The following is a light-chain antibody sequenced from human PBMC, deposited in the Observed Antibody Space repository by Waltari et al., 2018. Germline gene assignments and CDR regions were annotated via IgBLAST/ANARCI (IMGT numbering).Light chain of an antibody. CDR1: TSNIGAGYD. CDR3: QSYDNSLSGYV. Sequence: QSVLTQPPSVSGAPGQRVTISCTGSTSNIGAGYDVPRYQQLPGTAPKLLIFGNTNRPSGVPDRFSGSKSGTSPSLAITGLQVEDEADYYCQSYDNSLSGYVFGSGTKVTVL. J-gene: IGLJ1*01. CDR2: GNT. V-gene: IGLV1-40*01.